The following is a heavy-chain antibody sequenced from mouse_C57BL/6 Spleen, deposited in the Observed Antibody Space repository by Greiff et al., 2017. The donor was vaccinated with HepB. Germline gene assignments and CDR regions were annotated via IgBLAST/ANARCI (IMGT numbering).Heavy chain of an antibody. V-gene: IGHV1-19*01. CDR3: ARWGGTTVVRYFDV. J-gene: IGHJ1*03. D-gene: IGHD1-1*01. CDR1: GYTFTDYY. Sequence: VHVKQSGPVLVKPGASVKMSCKASGYTFTDYYMNWVKQSHGKSLEWIGVINPYNGGTSYNQKFKGKATLTVDKSSSTAYMELNSLTSEDSAVYYCARWGGTTVVRYFDVWGTGTTVTVSS. CDR2: INPYNGGT.